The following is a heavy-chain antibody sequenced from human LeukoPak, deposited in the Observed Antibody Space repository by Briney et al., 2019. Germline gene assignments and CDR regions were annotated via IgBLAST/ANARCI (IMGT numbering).Heavy chain of an antibody. J-gene: IGHJ4*02. Sequence: GGSLRLSCTASGFNFGDYVMTWVRQAPGKGLEWVGFIRSKAYGGTAEYAASVKGRFTISRDGSKSIAYLQMNSLKTEDTAMYYCTKPGAGAVAGTLHYWGQGTLVTVSS. V-gene: IGHV3-49*04. D-gene: IGHD6-19*01. CDR3: TKPGAGAVAGTLHY. CDR2: IRSKAYGGTA. CDR1: GFNFGDYV.